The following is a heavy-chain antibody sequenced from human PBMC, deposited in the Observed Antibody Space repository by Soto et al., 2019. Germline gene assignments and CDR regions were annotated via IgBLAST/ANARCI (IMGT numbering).Heavy chain of an antibody. CDR2: IYYSGST. J-gene: IGHJ2*01. V-gene: IGHV4-39*01. CDR1: GGSISSSSYY. D-gene: IGHD2-21*02. CDR3: ARRGPYCGGDCYPAPGWYFDL. Sequence: QLQLQESGPGLVKPSETLSLTCTVSGGSISSSSYYWGWIRQPPGKGLEWIGSIYYSGSTYYNPSLKGRVTLSVATSRNQFSLTLSSVTAADTAVYYCARRGPYCGGDCYPAPGWYFDLWGRGTLVTVSS.